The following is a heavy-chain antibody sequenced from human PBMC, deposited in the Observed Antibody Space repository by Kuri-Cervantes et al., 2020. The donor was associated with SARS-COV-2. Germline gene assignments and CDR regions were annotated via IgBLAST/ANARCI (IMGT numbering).Heavy chain of an antibody. CDR3: ARSPRYDFWSGYRDY. V-gene: IGHV3-69-1*01. CDR1: GFTFSDYY. CDR2: ISSSSTI. J-gene: IGHJ4*02. Sequence: GESLKISCAASGFTFSDYYMNWVRQAPGKGLEWVSSISSSSTIYYADSVKGRFTISRDNAKNSLYLQMNSLRAEDTAVYYCARSPRYDFWSGYRDYWGQGTLVTVSS. D-gene: IGHD3-3*01.